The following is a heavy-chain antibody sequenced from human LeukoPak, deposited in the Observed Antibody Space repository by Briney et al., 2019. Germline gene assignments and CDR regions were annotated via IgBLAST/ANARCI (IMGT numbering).Heavy chain of an antibody. J-gene: IGHJ5*02. CDR3: ARDDLGS. Sequence: GGSLRLSCAASRFTFSSFWMTWVRQAPGKGLQWVANIKQDGSEKFYVDSVKGRFTISRDNAKNSLYLQMNSLRAEDTAVYYCARDDLGSWGQGTLVTVSS. D-gene: IGHD7-27*01. V-gene: IGHV3-7*01. CDR2: IKQDGSEK. CDR1: RFTFSSFW.